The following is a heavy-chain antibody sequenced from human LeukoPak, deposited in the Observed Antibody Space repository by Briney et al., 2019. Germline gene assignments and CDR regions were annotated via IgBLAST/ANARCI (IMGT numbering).Heavy chain of an antibody. CDR2: ISGSGGST. D-gene: IGHD3-9*01. Sequence: GGSLRLSCAASGFTFSSYAMSWVRQAPGKGLEWVSAISGSGGSTYYADSVKGRFTISRDNSKNTLYLQMNSQRAEDTAVYYCASTLRYFDWLLWDYWGQGTLVTVSS. CDR3: ASTLRYFDWLLWDY. J-gene: IGHJ4*02. CDR1: GFTFSSYA. V-gene: IGHV3-23*01.